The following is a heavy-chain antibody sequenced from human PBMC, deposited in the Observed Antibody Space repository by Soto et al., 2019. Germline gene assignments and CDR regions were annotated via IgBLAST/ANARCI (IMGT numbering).Heavy chain of an antibody. Sequence: QVQLVQSGAEVKKPGASVKVSCKASGYTFTSYAMHWVRQAPGQRLEWMGWINAGNGNTKYSQKFQGRVTITRDTXTSTADMELSRLGSEDTAVYYCAREGVVVGAAFAYWGQGTLVTVSS. D-gene: IGHD2-15*01. CDR3: AREGVVVGAAFAY. CDR1: GYTFTSYA. J-gene: IGHJ4*02. V-gene: IGHV1-3*01. CDR2: INAGNGNT.